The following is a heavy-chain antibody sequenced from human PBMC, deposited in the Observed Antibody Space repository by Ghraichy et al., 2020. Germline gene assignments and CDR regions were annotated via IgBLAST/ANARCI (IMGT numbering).Heavy chain of an antibody. CDR2: IIPIFGTA. J-gene: IGHJ3*02. V-gene: IGHV1-69*13. D-gene: IGHD2-15*01. CDR3: ARCSGGRAPSLGAFDI. Sequence: SVTVSCKASGGTFSSYAISWVRQAPGQGLEWMGGIIPIFGTANYAQKFQGRVTITADESTSTAYMELSSLRSEDTAVYYCARCSGGRAPSLGAFDIWGQGTMVTVSS. CDR1: GGTFSSYA.